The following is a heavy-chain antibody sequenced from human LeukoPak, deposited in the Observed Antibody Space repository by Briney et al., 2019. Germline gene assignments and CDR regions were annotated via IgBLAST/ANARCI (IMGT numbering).Heavy chain of an antibody. D-gene: IGHD2-15*01. Sequence: GGSLRLSCAASGFTFSTYNMNWVRQAPGKGLEWVSSISYSRSYIYYADSVEGRFTISRDNAKNSLYLQMNSLRAEDTAVYYCTRDTGCSGGTCYSFYDYWGQGTLVTVSS. CDR3: TRDTGCSGGTCYSFYDY. J-gene: IGHJ4*02. V-gene: IGHV3-21*01. CDR1: GFTFSTYN. CDR2: ISYSRSYI.